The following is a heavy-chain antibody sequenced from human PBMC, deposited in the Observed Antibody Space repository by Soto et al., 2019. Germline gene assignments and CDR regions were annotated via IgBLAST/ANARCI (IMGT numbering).Heavy chain of an antibody. V-gene: IGHV3-21*01. CDR3: ARDFLPVIGQGLGY. J-gene: IGHJ4*02. Sequence: PGGSLRLSCATSGFMFSSYRMNWVRHAPGKGLEWVSSISSRRSYIYYADTEKCRITNYRDNAKNSLYLQMNSLRAEDTAVYYCARDFLPVIGQGLGYWGQGP. D-gene: IGHD2-21*01. CDR1: GFMFSSYR. CDR2: ISSRRSYI.